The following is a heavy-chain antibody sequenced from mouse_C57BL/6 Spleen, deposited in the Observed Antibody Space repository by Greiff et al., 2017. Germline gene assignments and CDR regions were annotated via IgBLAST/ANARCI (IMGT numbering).Heavy chain of an antibody. Sequence: QVQLQQSGPELVKPGASVKISCKASGYAFSSSWMNWVKQRPGKGLEWIGRIYPGDGDTNYNGKFKGKATLTADKSSSTAYMQRSSLTSEDSAVYFGANALTTVVPYAMDYWGQGTSVTVSS. CDR1: GYAFSSSW. V-gene: IGHV1-82*01. CDR3: ANALTTVVPYAMDY. CDR2: IYPGDGDT. D-gene: IGHD1-1*01. J-gene: IGHJ4*01.